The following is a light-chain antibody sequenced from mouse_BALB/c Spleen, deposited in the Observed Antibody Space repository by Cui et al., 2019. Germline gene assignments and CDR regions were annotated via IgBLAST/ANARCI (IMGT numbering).Light chain of an antibody. CDR1: QDVSTA. CDR3: QQHYSTPPT. CDR2: WAS. Sequence: DIVMTHSHKLMSTSVGDRVSITCKASQDVSTAVAWYQQKPGQSPKLLIYWASTRHTGVPDRFTGSGSGTDYTLTISSVQAEDLALYYCQQHYSTPPTFGGGTKLEIK. V-gene: IGKV6-25*01. J-gene: IGKJ1*01.